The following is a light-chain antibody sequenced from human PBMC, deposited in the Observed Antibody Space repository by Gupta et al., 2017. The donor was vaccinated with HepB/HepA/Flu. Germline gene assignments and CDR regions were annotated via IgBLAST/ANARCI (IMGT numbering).Light chain of an antibody. J-gene: IGKJ4*01. CDR1: QSVSSS. CDR3: QQYNNWPPLT. Sequence: EIVMTQSPATLSVSPGERATLSCRASQSVSSSLAWYQQKPGQAPRLLIYGASTRATGIPARFRGSGSGTEFTLTISIRQSEDFAVYYCQQYNNWPPLTFGGGTKVEIK. CDR2: GAS. V-gene: IGKV3-15*01.